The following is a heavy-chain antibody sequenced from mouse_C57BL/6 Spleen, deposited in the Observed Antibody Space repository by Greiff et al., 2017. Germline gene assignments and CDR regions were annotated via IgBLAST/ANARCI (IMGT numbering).Heavy chain of an antibody. J-gene: IGHJ2*01. D-gene: IGHD1-1*01. CDR2: ISSGGDYI. CDR1: GFTFSSYA. Sequence: EVMLVESGEGLVKPGGSLKLSCAASGFTFSSYAMSWVRQTPEKRLEWVAYISSGGDYIYYADTVKGRFTISRDNARNTLYLQMSSLKSEDTAMYYCTRDGDYYGSSLYYFDDWGQGTTLTVSS. V-gene: IGHV5-9-1*02. CDR3: TRDGDYYGSSLYYFDD.